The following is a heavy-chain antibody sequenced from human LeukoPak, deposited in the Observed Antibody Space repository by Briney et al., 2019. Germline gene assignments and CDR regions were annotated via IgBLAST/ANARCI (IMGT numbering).Heavy chain of an antibody. J-gene: IGHJ3*02. Sequence: GGSLRLSCAASGFTFSSSWMTWVRQAPGKGLEWVAKIKQDGSEKHYVDSVKGRFTISRDNVKDSLYLQMNSLRVEDTAVYYCAKDYLDIVVVPAALDAFDIWGQGTMVTVSS. D-gene: IGHD2-2*03. CDR2: IKQDGSEK. CDR1: GFTFSSSW. V-gene: IGHV3-7*05. CDR3: AKDYLDIVVVPAALDAFDI.